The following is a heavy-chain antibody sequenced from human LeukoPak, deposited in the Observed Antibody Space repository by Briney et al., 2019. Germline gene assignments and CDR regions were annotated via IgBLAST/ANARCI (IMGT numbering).Heavy chain of an antibody. V-gene: IGHV4-31*03. CDR1: GGSISSGGYS. J-gene: IGHJ6*02. CDR3: ARGGIRYFDWLRNGMDV. D-gene: IGHD3-9*01. Sequence: SQALSLTCTVTGGSISSGGYSWNWFRQHPGKGLEWIGYIYHSGNTFYNPSLKSRVSIAVDTSRNQFSLKLTSVTAADTAVYYCARGGIRYFDWLRNGMDVWGQGTTVTVSS. CDR2: IYHSGNT.